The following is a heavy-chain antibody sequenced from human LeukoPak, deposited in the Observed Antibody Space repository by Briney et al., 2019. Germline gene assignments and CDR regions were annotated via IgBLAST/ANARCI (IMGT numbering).Heavy chain of an antibody. Sequence: SGTLSLTCAVSGYSISSGYYWGWIRQPPGKGLEWIGSIYHSGSTYYNPSLKSRVTISVDTSKNQFSLKLSSVTAADTAVYYCASRSDYDLYYYYYMDVWGKGTTVTVSS. V-gene: IGHV4-38-2*01. CDR3: ASRSDYDLYYYYYMDV. J-gene: IGHJ6*03. D-gene: IGHD3-3*01. CDR1: GYSISSGYY. CDR2: IYHSGST.